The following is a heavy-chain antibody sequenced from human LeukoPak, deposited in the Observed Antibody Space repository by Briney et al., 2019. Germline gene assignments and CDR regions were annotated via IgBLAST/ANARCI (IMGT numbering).Heavy chain of an antibody. CDR3: ARGKIGAAGTFVY. J-gene: IGHJ4*02. Sequence: SQTLSLTCAISGDSVSSNRATWNWLRHSPSRGLEGLGRTYYTSTWYNDYAVSVKSRISNNADTSKNRLSLHLDSVTTEDTAVYFCARGKIGAAGTFVYWGQGTLVTVSS. V-gene: IGHV6-1*01. D-gene: IGHD6-13*01. CDR1: GDSVSSNRAT. CDR2: TYYTSTWYN.